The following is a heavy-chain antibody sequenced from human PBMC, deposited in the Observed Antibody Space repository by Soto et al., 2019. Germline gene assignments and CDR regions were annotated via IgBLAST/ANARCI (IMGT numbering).Heavy chain of an antibody. CDR2: IYPGDSDT. V-gene: IGHV5-51*01. CDR3: ARRWLQTPFDY. D-gene: IGHD5-12*01. CDR1: GYRFTSYW. J-gene: IGHJ4*02. Sequence: PGEYLKLSCNGSGYRFTSYWIGWVRQMPGKGLEWMGIIYPGDSDTRYSPSFRGQVTISADKSISTAYLQWSSLKASDTAMYYCARRWLQTPFDYWGQGTLVTVSS.